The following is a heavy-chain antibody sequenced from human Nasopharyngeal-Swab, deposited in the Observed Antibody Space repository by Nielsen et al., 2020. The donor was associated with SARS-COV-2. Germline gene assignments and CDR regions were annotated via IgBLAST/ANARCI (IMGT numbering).Heavy chain of an antibody. CDR2: IYYTGST. D-gene: IGHD6-13*01. J-gene: IGHJ6*02. CDR3: ARYPSSSWSSYGMDV. V-gene: IGHV4-31*02. Sequence: WMRHSPGEGLEWIGHIYYTGSTYCNTSLKSRVTISVDTSKNQFSLKMTSVTAADTALYYCARYPSSSWSSYGMDVWGQGTTVTVSS.